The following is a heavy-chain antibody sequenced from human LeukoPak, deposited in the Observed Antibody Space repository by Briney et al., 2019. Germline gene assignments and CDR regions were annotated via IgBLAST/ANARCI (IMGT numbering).Heavy chain of an antibody. CDR2: ITTTSKYI. D-gene: IGHD2-15*01. CDR1: GFTFTSYS. CDR3: ARAYSPPWISASYAFDV. Sequence: GGSLRLSCAASGFTFTSYSMNWVRQAPGKGLEWVSSITTTSKYIDYADSLKGRFTISRDNAKNSLYLQMNSLRTEDTAVYFCARAYSPPWISASYAFDVWGQGTMAPSLQ. V-gene: IGHV3-21*06. J-gene: IGHJ3*01.